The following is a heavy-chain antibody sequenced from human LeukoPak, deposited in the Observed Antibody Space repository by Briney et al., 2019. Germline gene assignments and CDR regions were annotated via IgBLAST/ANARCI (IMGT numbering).Heavy chain of an antibody. D-gene: IGHD3-16*01. CDR1: GFTFDDYT. Sequence: GGSLRLSCAASGFTFDDYTMHWVRQAPGKGLEWVSLISWDGGSTYYADSVKGRFTISRDNSKRSLYLQMSSLRTEDTALYYCAKDGPGGFWDVDYWGQGTLVTVSS. CDR3: AKDGPGGFWDVDY. CDR2: ISWDGGST. J-gene: IGHJ4*02. V-gene: IGHV3-43*01.